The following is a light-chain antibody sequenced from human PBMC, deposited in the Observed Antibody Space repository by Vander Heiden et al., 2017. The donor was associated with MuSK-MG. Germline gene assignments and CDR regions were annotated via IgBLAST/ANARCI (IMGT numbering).Light chain of an antibody. CDR3: QQDNSYYT. CDR1: QSISNW. CDR2: EAS. V-gene: IGKV1-5*03. J-gene: IGKJ2*01. Sequence: DIQMTQSPSTLSASVGDRVTITCRASQSISNWLAWYQQKPGKAPKLLIYEASSLESGVPSRFSGSGSGTEFTLTISSLQPDDFATYYCQQDNSYYTFGQGTKLEIK.